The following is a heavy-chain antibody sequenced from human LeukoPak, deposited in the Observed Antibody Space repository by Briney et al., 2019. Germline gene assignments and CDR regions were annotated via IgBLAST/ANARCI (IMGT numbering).Heavy chain of an antibody. CDR3: TTDRVYNWNGRDYGMDV. Sequence: GGSLRLSCAASGFTFSNAWVSWVRQAPGKGLEWVGRIKSKTDGGTTDYAAPVKGRFTISRDDSKNTLYLQMNSLKTEDTAVYYCTTDRVYNWNGRDYGMDVWGQGTTVTVSS. J-gene: IGHJ6*02. CDR2: IKSKTDGGTT. CDR1: GFTFSNAW. V-gene: IGHV3-15*01. D-gene: IGHD1-20*01.